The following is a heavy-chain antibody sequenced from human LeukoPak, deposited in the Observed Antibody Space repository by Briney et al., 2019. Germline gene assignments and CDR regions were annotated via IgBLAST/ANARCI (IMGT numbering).Heavy chain of an antibody. D-gene: IGHD2-2*01. V-gene: IGHV3-74*01. Sequence: GGSLRLSCAASGFTFSRYWMHWVRQAPGKGLVCVSRIKSDGSSTSYADSVKGRFTISRDNAKNTLYLQMNSLRAEDTAVYYCAREGGYCSSTSCYAHWFDPWGQGTLVTVSS. CDR2: IKSDGSST. CDR1: GFTFSRYW. CDR3: AREGGYCSSTSCYAHWFDP. J-gene: IGHJ5*02.